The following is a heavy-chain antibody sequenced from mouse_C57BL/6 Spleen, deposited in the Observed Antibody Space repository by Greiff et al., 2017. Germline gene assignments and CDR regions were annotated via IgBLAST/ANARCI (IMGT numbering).Heavy chain of an antibody. CDR1: GFTFSSYA. CDR3: ARAPDYYGSSYGYFGV. Sequence: EVHLVESGGGLVKPGGSLKLSCAASGFTFSSYAMSWVRQTPEKRLEWVATISDGGSYTYYPDNVKGRFTISRDNAKNNLYLQMSHLKSEDTAMYYCARAPDYYGSSYGYFGVWGTGTTVTVAS. D-gene: IGHD1-1*01. J-gene: IGHJ1*03. CDR2: ISDGGSYT. V-gene: IGHV5-4*01.